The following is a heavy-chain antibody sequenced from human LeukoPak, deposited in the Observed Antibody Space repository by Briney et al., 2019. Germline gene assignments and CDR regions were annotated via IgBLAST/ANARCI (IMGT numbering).Heavy chain of an antibody. Sequence: ASVKVSCKASGYTFTSYDINWVRQATGQGLEWMGWMNPNSGNTGYAQKFQGRVTMTRNTSISTAYMELSSLRSEDTVVYYCARGLPSLAPNYYYYYMDVWGKGTTVTVSS. V-gene: IGHV1-8*01. CDR2: MNPNSGNT. CDR1: GYTFTSYD. J-gene: IGHJ6*03. CDR3: ARGLPSLAPNYYYYYMDV. D-gene: IGHD1-26*01.